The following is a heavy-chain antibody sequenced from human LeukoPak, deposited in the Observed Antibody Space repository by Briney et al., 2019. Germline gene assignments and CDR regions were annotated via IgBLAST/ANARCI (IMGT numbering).Heavy chain of an antibody. CDR2: IYYSGST. Sequence: SETLSLTCTVSGGSISSYYWSWIRQPPGKGLEWIGYIYYSGSTNYNPSLKSRVTISVDTSKNQFSLKLGSVTAADTAVYYCAKIRGYYDSSGYFDWFDPWGQGTLVIVSS. V-gene: IGHV4-59*01. CDR3: AKIRGYYDSSGYFDWFDP. D-gene: IGHD3-22*01. J-gene: IGHJ5*02. CDR1: GGSISSYY.